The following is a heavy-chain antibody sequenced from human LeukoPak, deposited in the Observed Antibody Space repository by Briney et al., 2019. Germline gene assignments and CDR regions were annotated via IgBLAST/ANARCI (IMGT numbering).Heavy chain of an antibody. V-gene: IGHV4-59*01. CDR3: ARGYSGSYQTQNFDY. Sequence: SETLSLTCTVSGGSISSYYWSWIRQPPGKGPEWIGYIYYSGSTNYNPSLKSRVTISVDTSKNQFSLKLSSVTAADTAVYYCARGYSGSYQTQNFDYWGQGTLVTVSS. CDR2: IYYSGST. J-gene: IGHJ4*02. CDR1: GGSISSYY. D-gene: IGHD1-26*01.